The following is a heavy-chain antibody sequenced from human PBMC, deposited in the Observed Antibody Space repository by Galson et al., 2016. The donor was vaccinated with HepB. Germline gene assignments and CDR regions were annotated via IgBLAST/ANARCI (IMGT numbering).Heavy chain of an antibody. CDR3: AGGGGSTMVRGVMPGWFDP. CDR1: GGTFSNFA. J-gene: IGHJ5*02. V-gene: IGHV1-69*13. Sequence: SVKVSCKASGGTFSNFAISWLRQAPGQGLEWMGGIIPLFGATNYAQKFQGRVTITADQSTTTVYMDLSSLRSEDTAVEYCAGGGGSTMVRGVMPGWFDPWGQGTLVTVSS. D-gene: IGHD3-10*01. CDR2: IIPLFGAT.